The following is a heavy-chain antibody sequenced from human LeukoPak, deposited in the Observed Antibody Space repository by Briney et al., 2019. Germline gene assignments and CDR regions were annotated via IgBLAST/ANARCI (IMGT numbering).Heavy chain of an antibody. Sequence: SETLSLTCTVSGGSISSYYWSWIRQPPGKGLEWIGYIYYSGGTNYNPSLKSRVTISVDTSKNQFSLKLSSVTAADTAVYYCARGDIVVVPAAPGYYGMDVWGQGTTVTVSS. CDR1: GGSISSYY. V-gene: IGHV4-59*01. J-gene: IGHJ6*02. CDR2: IYYSGGT. D-gene: IGHD2-2*01. CDR3: ARGDIVVVPAAPGYYGMDV.